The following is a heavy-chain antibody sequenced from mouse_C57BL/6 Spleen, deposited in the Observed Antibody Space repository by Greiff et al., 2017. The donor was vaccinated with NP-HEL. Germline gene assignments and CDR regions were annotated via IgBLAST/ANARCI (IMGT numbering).Heavy chain of an antibody. D-gene: IGHD1-1*01. Sequence: QVQLQQSGAELVKPGASVKMSCKASGYTFTTYPIEWVKQNHGKSLEWIGNFHPYNDDTKYNEKFKGKATLTVEKSSSTVYLELSRLTSDDSAVYDCARGGKYYGTGYFDVWGTGTTVTVSS. CDR1: GYTFTTYP. J-gene: IGHJ1*03. CDR2: FHPYNDDT. V-gene: IGHV1-47*01. CDR3: ARGGKYYGTGYFDV.